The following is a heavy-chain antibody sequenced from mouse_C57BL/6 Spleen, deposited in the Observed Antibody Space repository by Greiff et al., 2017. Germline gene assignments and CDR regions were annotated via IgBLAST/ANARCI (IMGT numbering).Heavy chain of an antibody. Sequence: EVQLRQSGPELVKPGASVKMSCKASGYTFTDYNMHWVKQSHGKSLEWIGYINPNNGGTSYNQKFKGKATLTVNKSSSTAYMELRSLTSEDAAVYYCARGCGSSFDYWGQGTTLTVSS. J-gene: IGHJ2*01. CDR2: INPNNGGT. V-gene: IGHV1-22*01. D-gene: IGHD1-1*01. CDR3: ARGCGSSFDY. CDR1: GYTFTDYN.